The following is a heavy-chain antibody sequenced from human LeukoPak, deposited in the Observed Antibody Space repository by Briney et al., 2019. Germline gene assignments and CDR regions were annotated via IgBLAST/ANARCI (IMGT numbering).Heavy chain of an antibody. CDR2: MNPKRGNT. Sequence: GVSVKVSCKASGYIFTSYDINWVRQATGQGLEWMGWMNPKRGNTGYAQKFEVSVTITRNTSISTAYMELSSLRAEDTAVYYCARVGYSYGLGYYMDVWGKGTTVTASS. CDR1: GYIFTSYD. J-gene: IGHJ6*03. D-gene: IGHD5-18*01. V-gene: IGHV1-8*03. CDR3: ARVGYSYGLGYYMDV.